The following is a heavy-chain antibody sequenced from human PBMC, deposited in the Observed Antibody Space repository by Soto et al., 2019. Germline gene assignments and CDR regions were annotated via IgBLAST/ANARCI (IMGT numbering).Heavy chain of an antibody. CDR1: GYTFTSYA. CDR3: AREGRYDFWSGLAPSDY. J-gene: IGHJ4*02. V-gene: IGHV1-3*01. D-gene: IGHD3-3*01. Sequence: QVQRVQSGAEVKKPGASVKVSCKASGYTFTSYAMHWVRQAPGQRLEWMGWINAGNGNTKYSQKFQGRVTITRDTSASTAYMELSSLRSEDTAVYYCAREGRYDFWSGLAPSDYWGQGTLVTVSS. CDR2: INAGNGNT.